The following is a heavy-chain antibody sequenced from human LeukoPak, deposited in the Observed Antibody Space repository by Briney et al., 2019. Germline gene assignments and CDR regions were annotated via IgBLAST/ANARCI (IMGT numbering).Heavy chain of an antibody. CDR2: ISGSSGST. J-gene: IGHJ4*02. CDR3: ANVRYFDWYYFDY. V-gene: IGHV3-23*01. D-gene: IGHD3-9*01. CDR1: GFTFSSYA. Sequence: GGSLRLSCAASGFTFSSYAMSWVRQAPGKGLEWVSAISGSSGSTYYADSVKGRFTISRDNSKNTPYLQMNSLRAEDTAVYYCANVRYFDWYYFDYWGQGTLVTVSS.